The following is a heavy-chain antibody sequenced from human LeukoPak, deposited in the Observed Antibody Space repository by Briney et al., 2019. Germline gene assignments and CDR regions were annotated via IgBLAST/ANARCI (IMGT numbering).Heavy chain of an antibody. J-gene: IGHJ6*03. CDR2: ISSSSSYI. D-gene: IGHD6-13*01. CDR1: GFTFSSYS. CDR3: ARESWRRNSSSCYRGGYMDV. Sequence: PGGSLRLSCAASGFTFSSYSMNWVRQAPGQGLEWVSSISSSSSYIYYADSVKGRFPISRDNAKNSLYLQMNSLRAEDRAVYYCARESWRRNSSSCYRGGYMDVWGKGTTVTVSS. V-gene: IGHV3-21*01.